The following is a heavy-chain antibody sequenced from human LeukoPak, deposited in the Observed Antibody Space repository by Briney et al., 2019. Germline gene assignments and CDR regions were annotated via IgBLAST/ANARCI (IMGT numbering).Heavy chain of an antibody. Sequence: GASVKVSCKASGYTFTSYGISWVRQAPGQGLEWMGWISAYNGNTNYAQKLQGRVTMTTDTSTSTAYMELRSLRSDDTAMYYCARDQYTDYGDYHEYFQHWGQGTLVTVSS. CDR3: ARDQYTDYGDYHEYFQH. CDR1: GYTFTSYG. V-gene: IGHV1-18*01. J-gene: IGHJ1*01. D-gene: IGHD4-17*01. CDR2: ISAYNGNT.